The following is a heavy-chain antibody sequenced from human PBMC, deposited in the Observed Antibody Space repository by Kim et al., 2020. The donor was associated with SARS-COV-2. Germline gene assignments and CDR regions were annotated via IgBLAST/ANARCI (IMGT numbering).Heavy chain of an antibody. CDR3: ASFYYGSGSPKGGRLRRGNY. D-gene: IGHD3-10*01. J-gene: IGHJ4*02. V-gene: IGHV4-34*01. Sequence: SETLSLTCAVYGGSFSGYYWSWIRQPPGKGLEWIGEINHSGSTNYNPSLKSRVTISVDTSKNQFSLKLSSVTAADTAVYYCASFYYGSGSPKGGRLRRGNYWGQGTLVTVSS. CDR1: GGSFSGYY. CDR2: INHSGST.